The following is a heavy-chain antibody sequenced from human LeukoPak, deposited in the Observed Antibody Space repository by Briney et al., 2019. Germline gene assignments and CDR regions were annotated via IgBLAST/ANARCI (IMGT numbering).Heavy chain of an antibody. CDR2: ITSSSSYI. CDR3: ARGSTYSSGWYTGFDY. CDR1: GFTSSSYS. V-gene: IGHV3-21*01. D-gene: IGHD6-19*01. Sequence: GGSLRLSCAGSGFTSSSYSMNWVRQAPGKGLEWVSSITSSSSYIYYADSVKGRFTISRDNAKKSVYLQMNSLRAEDTAVYYCARGSTYSSGWYTGFDYWGQGTLVTASS. J-gene: IGHJ4*02.